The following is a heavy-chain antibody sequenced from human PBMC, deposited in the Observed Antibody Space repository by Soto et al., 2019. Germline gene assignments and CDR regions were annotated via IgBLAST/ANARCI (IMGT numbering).Heavy chain of an antibody. Sequence: GGSLRLSCAASGFTFSSSAMSWVRQAPGKGLEWVSLISVPGGSANHADSVKGRFTISIDNSKNTVYLQMNSLRAEDTAVYYCGGHWYNYWGQGTLVTVSS. J-gene: IGHJ4*02. CDR3: GGHWYNY. D-gene: IGHD1-20*01. CDR2: ISVPGGSA. CDR1: GFTFSSSA. V-gene: IGHV3-23*01.